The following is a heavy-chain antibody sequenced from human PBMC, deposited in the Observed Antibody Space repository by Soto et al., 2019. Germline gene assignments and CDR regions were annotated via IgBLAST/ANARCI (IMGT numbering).Heavy chain of an antibody. CDR2: IRSKAYGGTT. V-gene: IGHV3-49*04. J-gene: IGHJ3*02. CDR1: GFTFGDYA. D-gene: IGHD6-6*01. CDR3: TKQLALAFDI. Sequence: GGSLRLSCTASGFTFGDYAMSWVRQAPGKGLEWVGFIRSKAYGGTTEYAASVKGRVTISRDDSKSIAYLQMNSLKTEDTAVYYCTKQLALAFDIWGQGTMVTVSS.